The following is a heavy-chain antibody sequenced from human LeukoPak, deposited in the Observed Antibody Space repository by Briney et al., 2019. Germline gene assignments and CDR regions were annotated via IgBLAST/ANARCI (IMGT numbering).Heavy chain of an antibody. CDR1: GGSLSGYF. CDR3: ARGSVKSDAFDI. V-gene: IGHV4-34*01. J-gene: IGHJ3*02. Sequence: SETLSLTCAVSGGSLSGYFWTWIRQSPGKGLEWIGEINHSGSTNYNPSLKSRVTISVDTSKNQFSLKLSSVTAADTAVYYCARGSVKSDAFDIWGQGTMVTVSS. CDR2: INHSGST.